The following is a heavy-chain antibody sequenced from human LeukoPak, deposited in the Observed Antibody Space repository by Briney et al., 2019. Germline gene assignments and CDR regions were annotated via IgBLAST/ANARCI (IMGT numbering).Heavy chain of an antibody. CDR2: INSDGSST. CDR3: ARVGGDCSSTSCYTETDFDY. D-gene: IGHD2-2*02. CDR1: RFTFSSYW. J-gene: IGHJ4*02. Sequence: GGSLRLSCAASRFTFSSYWMHWVRQAPGKGLVWVSRINSDGSSTSYADSVKGRFTISRDNAKNTLYLQMNSLRAEDTAVYYCARVGGDCSSTSCYTETDFDYWGQGTLVTVSS. V-gene: IGHV3-74*01.